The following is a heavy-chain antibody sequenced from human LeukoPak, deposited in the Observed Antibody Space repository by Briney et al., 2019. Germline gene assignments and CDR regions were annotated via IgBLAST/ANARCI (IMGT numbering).Heavy chain of an antibody. D-gene: IGHD6-19*01. CDR2: ISYDGSNK. CDR3: ARDGGPGSGWSDFDY. CDR1: GFTFSSYA. V-gene: IGHV3-30-3*01. J-gene: IGHJ4*02. Sequence: PGRSLRLSCAASGFTFSSYAMHWVRQAPGEGLEWVAVISYDGSNKYYADSVKGRFTISRDNSKNTLYLQMNSLRAEDTAVYYCARDGGPGSGWSDFDYWGQGTLVTVSS.